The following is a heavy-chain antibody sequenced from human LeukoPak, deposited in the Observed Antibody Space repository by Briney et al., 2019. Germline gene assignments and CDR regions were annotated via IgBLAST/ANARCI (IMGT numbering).Heavy chain of an antibody. Sequence: LTCAVYGGSFSGYSWSWIRQAPGKGLEWVSYISSSGSTIYYADSVKGRFTISRDNAKNSLYLQMNSLRAEDTAVYYCARDYIKRGYSYGYFDYWGQGTLVTVSS. CDR2: ISSSGSTI. CDR3: ARDYIKRGYSYGYFDY. J-gene: IGHJ4*02. D-gene: IGHD5-18*01. V-gene: IGHV3-11*01. CDR1: GGSFSGYS.